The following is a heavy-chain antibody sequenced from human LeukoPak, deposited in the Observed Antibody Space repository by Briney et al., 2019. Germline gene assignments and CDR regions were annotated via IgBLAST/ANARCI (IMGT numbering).Heavy chain of an antibody. CDR1: GFTFGDYA. D-gene: IGHD3-22*01. J-gene: IGHJ4*02. CDR3: TSFHYYDSSGSLDY. CDR2: IRGKAYGGTT. Sequence: GGSLRLSCTASGFTFGDYAMSWVRQAPGKGLEWVGFIRGKAYGGTTEYAASVKGRFTISRDDSKSIAYLQMNSLKTEDTAVYYCTSFHYYDSSGSLDYWGQGTLVTVTS. V-gene: IGHV3-49*04.